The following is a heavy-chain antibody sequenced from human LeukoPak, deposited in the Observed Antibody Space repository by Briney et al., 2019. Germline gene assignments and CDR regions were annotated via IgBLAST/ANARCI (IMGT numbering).Heavy chain of an antibody. CDR2: ISWNSGSI. CDR3: AKGNWDDWYFDL. D-gene: IGHD1-1*01. J-gene: IGHJ2*01. CDR1: GFTFDDYA. V-gene: IGHV3-9*03. Sequence: PGGSLRLSCAASGFTFDDYAMHWVRQAPGKGLEWVSGISWNSGSIGYADSVKGRFTISRDNAKNSLYLQMNSLRAEDMALYYCAKGNWDDWYFDLWGRGTLVTVSS.